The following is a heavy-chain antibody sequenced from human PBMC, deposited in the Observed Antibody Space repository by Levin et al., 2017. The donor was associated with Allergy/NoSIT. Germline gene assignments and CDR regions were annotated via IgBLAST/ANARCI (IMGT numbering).Heavy chain of an antibody. CDR3: AHTRGGCYCDYGMDV. CDR1: GFSLSTSGVG. Sequence: SGPTLVKPTQTLTLTCTFSGFSLSTSGVGVGWIRQPPGKALEWLALIHWDDDKRYSPSLKSRLIITKDTSKNQVVLTMTNMDPVDTATYYCAHTRGGCYCDYGMDVWGQGTTVTVSS. D-gene: IGHD3-16*01. CDR2: IHWDDDK. J-gene: IGHJ6*02. V-gene: IGHV2-5*02.